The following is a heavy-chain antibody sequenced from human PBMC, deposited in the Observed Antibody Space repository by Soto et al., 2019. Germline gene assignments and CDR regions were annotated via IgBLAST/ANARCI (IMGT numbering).Heavy chain of an antibody. CDR3: ARSLYYNDSSGYSKGPFDD. D-gene: IGHD3-22*01. CDR2: ISSISSTI. Sequence: GGSLRLSCSASRFTFSSYSISCVRQAPGKGLEWFSYISSISSTIYYADSVKGRFAISRDNAKNSLYLQMNSLRDEDTAVYYCARSLYYNDSSGYSKGPFDDWGQGTLVTVSS. V-gene: IGHV3-48*02. J-gene: IGHJ4*02. CDR1: RFTFSSYS.